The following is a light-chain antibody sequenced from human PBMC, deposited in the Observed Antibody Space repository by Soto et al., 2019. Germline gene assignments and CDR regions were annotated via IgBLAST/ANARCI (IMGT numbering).Light chain of an antibody. V-gene: IGLV2-11*01. Sequence: QSVLTQPRSVSGSPGQSVTISCIGTSSDVGGYDYVSWYQQHPGKAPKLMIYDVIKRPSGVPDRFSGSKSGNSASLTISGLQAEDEADYFCCSYAGSYTYVFGTGTKVTVL. CDR3: CSYAGSYTYV. CDR2: DVI. J-gene: IGLJ1*01. CDR1: SSDVGGYDY.